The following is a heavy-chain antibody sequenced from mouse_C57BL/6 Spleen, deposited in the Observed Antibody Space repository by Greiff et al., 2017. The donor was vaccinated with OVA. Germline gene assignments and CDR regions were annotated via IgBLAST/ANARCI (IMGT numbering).Heavy chain of an antibody. J-gene: IGHJ4*01. D-gene: IGHD2-1*01. V-gene: IGHV2-9-1*01. CDR3: ASHYYGNYNAMDY. CDR2: IWTGGGT. Sequence: VQLVESGPGLVAPSQSLSITCTVSGFSLTSYAISWVRQPPGKGLEWLGVIWTGGGTNYNSALKSRLSISKDNSKSQVFLKMNSLQTDDTARYYCASHYYGNYNAMDYWGQGTSVTVSS. CDR1: GFSLTSYA.